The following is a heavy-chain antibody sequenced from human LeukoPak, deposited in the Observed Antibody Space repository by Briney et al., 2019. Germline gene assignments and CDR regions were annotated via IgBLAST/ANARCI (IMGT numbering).Heavy chain of an antibody. CDR2: ISYDGSNK. J-gene: IGHJ4*02. V-gene: IGHV3-30*04. Sequence: PGGSLRLSCAASGFTFSSYAMHWVRQAPGKGLEWVAVISYDGSNKYYADSVKGRFTISRDNSKNTLYLQMNSLRAEDTAVYYCARDHYYDSSDDRGYWGQGTLVTVSS. D-gene: IGHD3-22*01. CDR3: ARDHYYDSSDDRGY. CDR1: GFTFSSYA.